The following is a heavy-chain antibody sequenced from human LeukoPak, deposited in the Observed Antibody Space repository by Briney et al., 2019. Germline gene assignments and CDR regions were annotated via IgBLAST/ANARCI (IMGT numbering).Heavy chain of an antibody. Sequence: SETLSLTCTVSGGSISSYYWSWVRQPPGKGLEWIWYIYYSGSTNYNPSLKSRVTISVDTSKNQFSLKLSSVTAADTAVYYCARRNPQYDYVWEMDYWGQGTLVTVSS. V-gene: IGHV4-59*01. CDR1: GGSISSYY. CDR3: ARRNPQYDYVWEMDY. CDR2: IYYSGST. J-gene: IGHJ4*02. D-gene: IGHD3-16*01.